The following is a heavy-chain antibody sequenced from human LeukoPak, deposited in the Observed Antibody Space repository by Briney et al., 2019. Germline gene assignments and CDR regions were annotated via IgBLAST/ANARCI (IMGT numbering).Heavy chain of an antibody. D-gene: IGHD5-12*01. CDR2: ISSSSSYI. CDR1: GFTFSSYS. CDR3: ARDIRGYSGYDYYGLYYGMDV. Sequence: GGSLRLCCAASGFTFSSYSMNWVRQAPGKGLEWVSSISSSSSYIYYADSVKGRFTISRDNAKNSLYLQMNSLRAEDTAVYYCARDIRGYSGYDYYGLYYGMDVWGQGTTVTVSS. V-gene: IGHV3-21*01. J-gene: IGHJ6*02.